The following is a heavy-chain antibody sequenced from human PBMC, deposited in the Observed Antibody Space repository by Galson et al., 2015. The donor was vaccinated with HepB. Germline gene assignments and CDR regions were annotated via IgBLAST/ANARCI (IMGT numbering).Heavy chain of an antibody. CDR3: ARVFGIEFWGGRGYSGYDSSYYYYGMNV. J-gene: IGHJ6*02. Sequence: SVKVSCKASGYTFTNYGISWVRQAPGQGLEWMGWISAYNGNTNYAQKLQGRVNMTTDTSTCTAYMELRSLRSDDTAVYYCARVFGIEFWGGRGYSGYDSSYYYYGMNVWGQGTTVTVSS. V-gene: IGHV1-18*01. D-gene: IGHD5-12*01. CDR1: GYTFTNYG. CDR2: ISAYNGNT.